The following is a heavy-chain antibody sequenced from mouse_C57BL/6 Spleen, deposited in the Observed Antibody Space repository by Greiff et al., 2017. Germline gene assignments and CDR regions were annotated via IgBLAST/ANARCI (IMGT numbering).Heavy chain of an antibody. J-gene: IGHJ2*01. CDR3: AGRGYDYGGRLCSFDY. Sequence: VQLQQSGPELVKPGASVKISCKASGYAFSSSWMNWVKQRPGKGLEWIGRIYPGDGDTNYNGKFKGKATLTADTSSSTAYMQLSSLTSEDSAVYYCAGRGYDYGGRLCSFDYWGQGTTLTVSS. CDR1: GYAFSSSW. V-gene: IGHV1-82*01. D-gene: IGHD2-4*01. CDR2: IYPGDGDT.